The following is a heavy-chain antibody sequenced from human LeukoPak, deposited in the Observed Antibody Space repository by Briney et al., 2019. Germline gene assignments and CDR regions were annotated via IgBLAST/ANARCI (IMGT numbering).Heavy chain of an antibody. CDR3: ARHEYSGSYYGLSWFDP. CDR2: IYYSGST. Sequence: SETLSLTCTVSGGSISSSGYYWGWIRQPPGKGLEWIARIYYSGSTYYNPSLKSRVTISVDTSKNQRSLKLSSLTAADTAVYYCARHEYSGSYYGLSWFDPWGQGTLVTVSS. J-gene: IGHJ5*02. D-gene: IGHD1-26*01. V-gene: IGHV4-39*01. CDR1: GGSISSSGYY.